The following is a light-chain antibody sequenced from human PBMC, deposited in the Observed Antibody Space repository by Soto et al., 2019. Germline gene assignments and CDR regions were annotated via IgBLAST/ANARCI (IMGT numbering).Light chain of an antibody. CDR3: STYAGSPVV. Sequence: QSALTQPPSASGSPGQSVTISCTGTSGDVGGYNYVSWYQQHPGKAPKLVIYEVSERPSGVPDRFSGSKSGNTASQTVSGLQAEDEAIYYCSTYAGSPVVFGGRTKLTVL. CDR2: EVS. CDR1: SGDVGGYNY. J-gene: IGLJ2*01. V-gene: IGLV2-8*01.